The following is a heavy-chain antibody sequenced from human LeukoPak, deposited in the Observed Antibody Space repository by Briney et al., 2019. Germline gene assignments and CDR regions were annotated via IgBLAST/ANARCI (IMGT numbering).Heavy chain of an antibody. CDR1: GGSISSYY. Sequence: SETPSLTCTVSGGSISSYYWSWIRQPPGKGLEWIGYIYYSGSTNYNPSLKSRVTISVDTSKNQFSLKLSSVTAADTAVYYCARGGGFHIFDYWGQGTLVTVSS. CDR3: ARGGGFHIFDY. J-gene: IGHJ4*02. V-gene: IGHV4-59*01. D-gene: IGHD4-23*01. CDR2: IYYSGST.